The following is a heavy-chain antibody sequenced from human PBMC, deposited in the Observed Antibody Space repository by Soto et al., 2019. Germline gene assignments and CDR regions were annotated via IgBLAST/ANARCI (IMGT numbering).Heavy chain of an antibody. Sequence: EASVKFSCKASGYTFTTYNIIWVRQATGQRLEWMGWINPNSGNTGYAKNFQDKITLTRDTSITTAYMQLSSLRSDDPAGYFCVRYGVASTYWDQGTQVTV. CDR2: INPNSGNT. V-gene: IGHV1-8*01. CDR1: GYTFTTYN. D-gene: IGHD2-8*01. CDR3: VRYGVASTY. J-gene: IGHJ4*02.